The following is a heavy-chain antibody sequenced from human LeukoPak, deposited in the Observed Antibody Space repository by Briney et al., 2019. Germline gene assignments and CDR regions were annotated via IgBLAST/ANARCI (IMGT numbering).Heavy chain of an antibody. J-gene: IGHJ3*01. CDR1: GFTFSNYA. D-gene: IGHD5-24*01. V-gene: IGHV3-23*01. Sequence: PGGSLRLSCAASGFTFSNYAMTWVRQAPGKGLEWVSSISETGGTRHYADSVQGRFTISRDNSNNALFLYMNSLTVEDTATYYCAKRDTSLWGQGTMVTVSS. CDR2: ISETGGTR. CDR3: AKRDTSL.